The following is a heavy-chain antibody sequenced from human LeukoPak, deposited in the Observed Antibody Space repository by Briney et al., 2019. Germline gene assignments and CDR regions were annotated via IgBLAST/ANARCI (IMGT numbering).Heavy chain of an antibody. V-gene: IGHV3-15*01. CDR1: GLTFSNAW. Sequence: GGSLRLSCAASGLTFSNAWMNSVRQAPGKGLEWVGRIKSKTDGGPTDYAAPVKGRFTISRDDSKNTLYLQMDSLKTEDTAVYYCTIVNPLLGVMILNWGQGTLVTVSS. CDR2: IKSKTDGGPT. CDR3: TIVNPLLGVMILN. J-gene: IGHJ4*02. D-gene: IGHD3-3*01.